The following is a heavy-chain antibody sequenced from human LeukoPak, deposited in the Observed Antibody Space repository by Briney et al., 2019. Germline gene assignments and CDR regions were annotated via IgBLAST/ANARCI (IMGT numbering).Heavy chain of an antibody. J-gene: IGHJ6*02. CDR1: GFTFSSYA. CDR3: ARADYNYYYYGMDV. CDR2: ISSNGGST. V-gene: IGHV3-64*01. Sequence: GGSLRLSCAASGFTFSSYAMHWVRQAPGKGLEYVSAISSNGGSTYYANSVKSRFTISRDNSKNTLYLQMGSLRAEDMAVYYCARADYNYYYYGMDVWGQGTTVTVSS. D-gene: IGHD4-11*01.